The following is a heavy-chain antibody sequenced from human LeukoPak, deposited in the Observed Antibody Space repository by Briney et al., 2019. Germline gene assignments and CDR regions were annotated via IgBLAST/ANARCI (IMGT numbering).Heavy chain of an antibody. Sequence: PSETLSLTCAVSGYSISSGYYWGGIRQPPGKGLEWIGSIYHSGSTYYNPSLKSRVTISVDTSKNQFSLKLSSVTAADTAVYYCARLTVRGPSYMDVWGKGTTVTVSS. D-gene: IGHD3-10*01. CDR3: ARLTVRGPSYMDV. J-gene: IGHJ6*03. V-gene: IGHV4-38-2*01. CDR2: IYHSGST. CDR1: GYSISSGYY.